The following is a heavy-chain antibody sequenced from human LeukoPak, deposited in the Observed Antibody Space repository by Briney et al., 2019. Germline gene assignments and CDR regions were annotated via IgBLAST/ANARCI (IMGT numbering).Heavy chain of an antibody. CDR3: ARSYYYGSGSYSNYFDY. D-gene: IGHD3-10*01. V-gene: IGHV5-51*01. J-gene: IGHJ4*02. CDR2: IYPGDSDT. CDR1: GYSFTSHW. Sequence: GESLKISCKGSGYSFTSHWIGWVRQMPGKGLEWMGIIYPGDSDTRYSPSFQGQVTISADKSISTAYLQWSSLKASDTAMYYCARSYYYGSGSYSNYFDYWGQGTLVTVSS.